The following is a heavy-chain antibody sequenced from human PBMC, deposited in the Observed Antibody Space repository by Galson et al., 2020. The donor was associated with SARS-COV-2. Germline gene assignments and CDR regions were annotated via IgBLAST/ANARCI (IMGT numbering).Heavy chain of an antibody. CDR2: IKEDGGEE. CDR3: ARDRGATYFYDSRFRYYDALDI. D-gene: IGHD3-10*01. Sequence: GGSLRLSCAASGFTSSDYWMTWVRQAPGKGLEWVANIKEDGGEENYADSVKGRFTISRDNAKNSLNLQMNSLRAEDTAVYYCARDRGATYFYDSRFRYYDALDIWGQWTRVTVS. J-gene: IGHJ3*02. CDR1: GFTSSDYW. V-gene: IGHV3-7*01.